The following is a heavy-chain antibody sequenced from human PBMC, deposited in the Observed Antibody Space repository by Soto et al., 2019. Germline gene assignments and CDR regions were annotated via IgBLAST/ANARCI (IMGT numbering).Heavy chain of an antibody. CDR2: ISYDGSNK. CDR1: GFTFSSYG. V-gene: IGHV3-30*03. D-gene: IGHD6-13*01. CDR3: ATAAAGRMNVAVDV. J-gene: IGHJ6*04. Sequence: GGSLRLSCAASGFTFSSYGMHWVRQAPGKGLEWVAVISYDGSNKYYADSVKGRFTISRDNSKNTLYLQMNSLRAEDTAVYYCATAAAGRMNVAVDVWGKGTTVTVSS.